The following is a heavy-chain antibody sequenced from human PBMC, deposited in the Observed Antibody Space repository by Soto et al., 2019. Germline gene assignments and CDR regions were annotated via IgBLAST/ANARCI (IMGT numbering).Heavy chain of an antibody. D-gene: IGHD5-18*01. CDR1: GFTFSSYS. J-gene: IGHJ6*02. CDR3: ASVDTAMVGNYGMDV. Sequence: EVQLVESGGGLVQPGGSLRLSCAASGFTFSSYSMNWVRQAPGKGLEWVSYISSSSSTIYYADSVKGRFTISRDNAKNSLYLQMNSLRDEDTAVYYCASVDTAMVGNYGMDVWGQGNTVTVSS. V-gene: IGHV3-48*02. CDR2: ISSSSSTI.